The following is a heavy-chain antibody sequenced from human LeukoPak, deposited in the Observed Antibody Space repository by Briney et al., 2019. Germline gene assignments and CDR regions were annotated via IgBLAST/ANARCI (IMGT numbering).Heavy chain of an antibody. CDR2: TYYRSKWSN. Sequence: QTLSLTCATSGDSVSSNTVTWNWIRQSPSRGLEWLGRTYYRSKWSNDYSVSVKSRITINPDTSKNQFFLQLSSVTPEDTAVYYCVRVVGGTFQHWGQGTLVTVSS. V-gene: IGHV6-1*01. CDR1: GDSVSSNTVT. D-gene: IGHD2-15*01. J-gene: IGHJ1*01. CDR3: VRVVGGTFQH.